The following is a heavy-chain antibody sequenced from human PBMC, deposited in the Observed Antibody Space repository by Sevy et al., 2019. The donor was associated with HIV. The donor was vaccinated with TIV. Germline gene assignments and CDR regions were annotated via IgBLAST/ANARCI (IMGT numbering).Heavy chain of an antibody. CDR2: IYYDESLK. D-gene: IGHD1-26*01. CDR3: ARDLDSGSYHLDY. J-gene: IGHJ4*02. Sequence: GGSLRLSCAASGFTFRSYDMHWVRQAPGKGPEWVAIIYYDESLKYYADSVKGRFTISRDNSKNTLYLQMNSLRVDDTAVYYCARDLDSGSYHLDYWGQGTLVTVSS. CDR1: GFTFRSYD. V-gene: IGHV3-33*01.